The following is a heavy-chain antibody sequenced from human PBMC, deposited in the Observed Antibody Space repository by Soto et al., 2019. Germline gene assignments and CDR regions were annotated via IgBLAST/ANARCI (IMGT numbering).Heavy chain of an antibody. CDR3: ARLEGLATISYYFDF. D-gene: IGHD3-9*01. V-gene: IGHV4-39*01. CDR1: DDSINSDKYY. Sequence: SETLSLTCSVSDDSINSDKYYWGWIRQPPGKGLEWIGSIYYLGIAYYNPSLQTRVTISLDKSKSQFSLKLNSVTAADSAVYFCARLEGLATISYYFDFWGPGALVTVSS. J-gene: IGHJ4*02. CDR2: IYYLGIA.